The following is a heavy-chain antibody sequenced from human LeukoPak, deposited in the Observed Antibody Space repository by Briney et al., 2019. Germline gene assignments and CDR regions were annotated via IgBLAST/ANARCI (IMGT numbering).Heavy chain of an antibody. Sequence: ASVKVSCKASGGTFSSYAISWVRQAPGQRLEWMGWINAGNGNTKYSQKFQGRVTITRDTSASTAYMELSSLRSEDTAVYYCARAPPPAYDFWSGYLNWFDPWGQGTLVTVSS. CDR1: GGTFSSYA. D-gene: IGHD3-3*01. CDR2: INAGNGNT. V-gene: IGHV1-3*01. CDR3: ARAPPPAYDFWSGYLNWFDP. J-gene: IGHJ5*02.